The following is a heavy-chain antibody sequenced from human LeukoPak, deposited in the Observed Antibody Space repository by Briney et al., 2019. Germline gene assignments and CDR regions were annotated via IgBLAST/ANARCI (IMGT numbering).Heavy chain of an antibody. Sequence: SQTLSLTCTVSGGSISSGSYCWSWIRHPAGKGLEWIGRIYTSGSTNYNPSLKSRVPISEDASKNQFSLKRSSVTAADTAVYYCARTSVGYSSSWYGQWEAFDIWGQGTMVTVSS. V-gene: IGHV4-61*02. CDR2: IYTSGST. J-gene: IGHJ3*02. CDR3: ARTSVGYSSSWYGQWEAFDI. D-gene: IGHD6-13*01. CDR1: GGSISSGSYC.